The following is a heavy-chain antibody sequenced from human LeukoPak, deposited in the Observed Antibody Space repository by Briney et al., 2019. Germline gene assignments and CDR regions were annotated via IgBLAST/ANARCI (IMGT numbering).Heavy chain of an antibody. V-gene: IGHV3-23*01. CDR2: ISGSGGST. J-gene: IGHJ3*02. CDR1: GFSFSTYA. D-gene: IGHD3-16*01. Sequence: GGSLRLSCAASGFSFSTYAMSWVRQAPGKGLEWVSAISGSGGSTYYADSVKGRFTISRDNSKNTLYLQMNSLRAEDTAVYYCAKGQGARDAFDIWGQGTMVTVSS. CDR3: AKGQGARDAFDI.